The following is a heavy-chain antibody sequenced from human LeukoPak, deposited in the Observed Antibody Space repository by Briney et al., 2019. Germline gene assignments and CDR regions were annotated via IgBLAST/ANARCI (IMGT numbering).Heavy chain of an antibody. J-gene: IGHJ5*02. Sequence: PGGSLRLSCAASGFTFSSYGMHWVRQAPGKGLEWVAVISYDGSNKYYADSVKGRFTISRDNSKNTLYLQMNSLRAEDTAVYYCAKDRAPGLTRLPNWFDPWGQGTLVTVSS. CDR1: GFTFSSYG. V-gene: IGHV3-30*18. CDR3: AKDRAPGLTRLPNWFDP. CDR2: ISYDGSNK. D-gene: IGHD2-15*01.